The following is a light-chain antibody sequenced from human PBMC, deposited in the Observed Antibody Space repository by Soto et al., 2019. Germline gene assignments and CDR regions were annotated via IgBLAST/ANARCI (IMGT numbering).Light chain of an antibody. J-gene: IGKJ2*01. Sequence: IVLTQSPGTLSLSPGVRATLSCRASQSVSSTYLAWYQQRPGQAPRLLIYGASSRATGIPDRFSGAGSGTDFSLTISRLEPADFAVYYCHQYFTSPYTFGQGTKLEIK. CDR3: HQYFTSPYT. CDR2: GAS. CDR1: QSVSSTY. V-gene: IGKV3-20*01.